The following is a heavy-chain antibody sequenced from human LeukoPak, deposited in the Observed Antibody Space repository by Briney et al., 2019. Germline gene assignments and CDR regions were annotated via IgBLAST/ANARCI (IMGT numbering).Heavy chain of an antibody. D-gene: IGHD3-10*01. V-gene: IGHV1-46*01. Sequence: ASVKVSCKASGYTFTSYYMHWVRQAPGQGLEWMGIINPSGGSTSYAQKFQGRVTMTRDTSISTAYMELSRLRSDDTAVYYCARDLESIGESDIAGYYFDYWGQGTLVTVSS. CDR3: ARDLESIGESDIAGYYFDY. CDR2: INPSGGST. J-gene: IGHJ4*02. CDR1: GYTFTSYY.